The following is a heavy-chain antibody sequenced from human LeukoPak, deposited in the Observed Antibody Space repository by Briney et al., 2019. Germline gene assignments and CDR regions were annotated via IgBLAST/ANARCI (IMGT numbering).Heavy chain of an antibody. CDR1: GFTFGSYG. Sequence: GGSLRLSCAASGFTFGSYGMHWVRQAPGKGLEWVAVISYDGSNKYYADSVEGRFTISRDNSKNTLYLQMNSLRAEDTAVYYCAKSGGWVFDYWGQGTLVTVSS. V-gene: IGHV3-30-3*02. CDR3: AKSGGWVFDY. D-gene: IGHD5-12*01. J-gene: IGHJ4*02. CDR2: ISYDGSNK.